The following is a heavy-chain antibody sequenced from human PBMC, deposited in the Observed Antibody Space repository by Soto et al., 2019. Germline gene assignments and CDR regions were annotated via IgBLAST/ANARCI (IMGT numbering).Heavy chain of an antibody. Sequence: QVQLVQSGAEVKKPGSSVKVSCKASGGTFSSYAISWVRQAPGQGLEWMGGIIPIFGTANYAQKFQGRVTITADEATSTXXMXLXXRRAEDTAVYYCARETTTEEEVATTQYYYYYGMDVWGQGTTVTVSS. V-gene: IGHV1-69*12. CDR1: GGTFSSYA. D-gene: IGHD5-12*01. J-gene: IGHJ6*02. CDR3: ARETTTEEEVATTQYYYYYGMDV. CDR2: IIPIFGTA.